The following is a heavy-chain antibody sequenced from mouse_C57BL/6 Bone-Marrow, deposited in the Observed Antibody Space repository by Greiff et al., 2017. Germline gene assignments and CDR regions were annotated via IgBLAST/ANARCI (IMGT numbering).Heavy chain of an antibody. D-gene: IGHD1-1*01. Sequence: QVQLQQPGAELVRPGSSVKLSCKASGYTFTSYWMHWVKQRPIQGLEWIGNIDPSDSETHYNQKFKDKATLTADKSSSTAYMQLSSLTSADSAVYYCARGGLLRYPSYWYFDVWGTGTTVTVSS. V-gene: IGHV1-52*01. CDR1: GYTFTSYW. CDR2: IDPSDSET. J-gene: IGHJ1*03. CDR3: ARGGLLRYPSYWYFDV.